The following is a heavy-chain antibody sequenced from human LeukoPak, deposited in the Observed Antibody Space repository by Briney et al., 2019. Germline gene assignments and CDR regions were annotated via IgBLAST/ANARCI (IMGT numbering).Heavy chain of an antibody. V-gene: IGHV4-59*08. CDR2: IYYSGST. Sequence: SDTLTLTCTVSGGFISRYYWRWMRQPPGKALECIVYIYYSGSTNYNHSLKSRVTISVATSKNQFSLKLSSVTAADTAVYYCARHRGYSGYVDYWGQGTLVTVSS. CDR3: ARHRGYSGYVDY. J-gene: IGHJ4*02. D-gene: IGHD5-12*01. CDR1: GGFISRYY.